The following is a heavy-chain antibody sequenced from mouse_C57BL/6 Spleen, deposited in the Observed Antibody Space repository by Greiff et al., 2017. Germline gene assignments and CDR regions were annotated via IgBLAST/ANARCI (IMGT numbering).Heavy chain of an antibody. CDR3: ARHARIYYGNFSYWYFDV. V-gene: IGHV5-9*01. Sequence: EVQGVESGGGLVKPGGSLKLSCAASGFTFSSYTMSWVRQTPEKRLEWVATISGGGGNTYDPDSVKGRFTISRDNAKNTLYLQMSSLRSEDTALYYCARHARIYYGNFSYWYFDVWGTGTTVTVSS. CDR2: ISGGGGNT. D-gene: IGHD2-1*01. J-gene: IGHJ1*03. CDR1: GFTFSSYT.